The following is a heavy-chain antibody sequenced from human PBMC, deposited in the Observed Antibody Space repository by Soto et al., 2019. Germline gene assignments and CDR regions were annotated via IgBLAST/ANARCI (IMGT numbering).Heavy chain of an antibody. V-gene: IGHV3-74*01. CDR3: ATGPCSGGSCYGYY. CDR1: GFTFSSYW. Sequence: EVQLVESGGGLVQPGGSLRLSCAASGFTFSSYWMQWVRQAPGKGLVWVSRINSDGSSTSYAHSVKGRFTSSRDNTKNTLYLQMNSLRAEDTAVYYCATGPCSGGSCYGYYWGQGTLVTVSS. CDR2: INSDGSST. D-gene: IGHD2-15*01. J-gene: IGHJ4*02.